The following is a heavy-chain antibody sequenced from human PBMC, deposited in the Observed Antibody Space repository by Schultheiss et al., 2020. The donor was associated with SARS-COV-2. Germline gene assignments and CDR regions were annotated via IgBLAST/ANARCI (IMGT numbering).Heavy chain of an antibody. CDR3: ARALVGTPRMTN. CDR2: IWYDGSNK. CDR1: GFTFSSYG. Sequence: GGSLRLSCAASGFTFSSYGMHWVRQAPGKGLEWVAVIWYDGSNKYYADSVKGRFTISRDNSKNTLYLQMNTLRAEDTAVYYCARALVGTPRMTNWGQGTLVTVSS. V-gene: IGHV3-33*01. D-gene: IGHD1-26*01. J-gene: IGHJ4*02.